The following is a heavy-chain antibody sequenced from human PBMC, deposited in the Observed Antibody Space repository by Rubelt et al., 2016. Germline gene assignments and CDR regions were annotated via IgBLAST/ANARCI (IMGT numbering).Heavy chain of an antibody. D-gene: IGHD6-6*01. CDR2: LTWHSGII. CDR1: GFTFDDYA. Sequence: EVQLVESGGGLVQRGGSLRLSCAASGFTFDDYAMHWVRQAPVKGLEWVSGLTWHSGIIGHADSVQGRSTLPRNNSKNTRYLQMNSLRAEETAVYYCASAQLGDYYYGMDVWGQGTTVTVSS. V-gene: IGHV3-9*01. CDR3: ASAQLGDYYYGMDV. J-gene: IGHJ6*02.